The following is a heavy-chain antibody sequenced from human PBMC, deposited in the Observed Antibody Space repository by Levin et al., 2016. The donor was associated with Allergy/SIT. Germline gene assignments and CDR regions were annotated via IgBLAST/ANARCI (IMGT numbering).Heavy chain of an antibody. V-gene: IGHV1-18*01. D-gene: IGHD5-18*01. J-gene: IGHJ6*02. CDR2: ISAYNGNT. Sequence: WVRQAPGQGLEWMGWISAYNGNTNYAQKLQGRVTMTTDTSTSTAYMELRSLRSDDTAVYYCARDTAMALDYYYGMDVWGQGTTVTISS. CDR3: ARDTAMALDYYYGMDV.